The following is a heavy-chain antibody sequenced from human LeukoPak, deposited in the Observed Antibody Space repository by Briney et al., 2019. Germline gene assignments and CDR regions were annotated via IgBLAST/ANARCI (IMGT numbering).Heavy chain of an antibody. J-gene: IGHJ4*02. CDR1: GYTFTGYY. CDR2: INPNSGGT. Sequence: ASVKVSCKASGYTFTGYYTHWVRQAPGQGLEWMGWINPNSGGTNYAQKFQGRVTMTRDTSISTAYMELSRLRSDDTAVYYCATTPTQDIVVVPAAILPGYWGQGTLVTVSS. V-gene: IGHV1-2*02. CDR3: ATTPTQDIVVVPAAILPGY. D-gene: IGHD2-2*02.